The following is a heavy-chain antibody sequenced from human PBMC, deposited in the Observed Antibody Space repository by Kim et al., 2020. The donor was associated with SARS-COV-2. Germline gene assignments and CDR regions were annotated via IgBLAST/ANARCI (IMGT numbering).Heavy chain of an antibody. CDR2: IKSKSDGGTT. D-gene: IGHD5-12*01. V-gene: IGHV3-15*01. CDR1: GFTFSNAW. Sequence: GGSLRLSCAASGFTFSNAWMRWVRQAPGKGLEWVGRIKSKSDGGTTDYAAHGKGRFSSARDDSKNTLHLQMNSLKNEDTAVYYCTTYSDYGATNHYYYYGMDVWGPGTT. J-gene: IGHJ6*02. CDR3: TTYSDYGATNHYYYYGMDV.